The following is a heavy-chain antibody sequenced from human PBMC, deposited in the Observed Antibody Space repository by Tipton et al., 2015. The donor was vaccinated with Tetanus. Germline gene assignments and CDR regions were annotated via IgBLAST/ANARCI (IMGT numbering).Heavy chain of an antibody. V-gene: IGHV4-59*01. Sequence: GLVKPSETLSLTCSVSGDSISSFYWNWIRQYPGKGLEWIGYIYYSGTTHYNPSLKSRLAMSADVSKNQFSLNLTSVTAADAAVYYCARDQGGGRVARLNWFDPWGPGTLVTVSS. CDR2: IYYSGTT. CDR1: GDSISSFY. CDR3: ARDQGGGRVARLNWFDP. D-gene: IGHD3-16*01. J-gene: IGHJ5*02.